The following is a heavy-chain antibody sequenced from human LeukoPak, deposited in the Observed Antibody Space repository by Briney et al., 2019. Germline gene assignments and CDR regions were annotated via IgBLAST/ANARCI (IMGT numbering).Heavy chain of an antibody. CDR1: GGSISSYY. D-gene: IGHD5-18*01. CDR2: IYYSGST. J-gene: IGHJ5*02. CDR3: AREGDNYGNWFDP. Sequence: SETLSLTCTVSGGSISSYYWSWIRQPPGKGLEWIGYIYYSGSTNYNPSLKSRVTISVDTSKNQFSLKLSSVTAADTAVYYCAREGDNYGNWFDPWGQGTLVTVSS. V-gene: IGHV4-59*01.